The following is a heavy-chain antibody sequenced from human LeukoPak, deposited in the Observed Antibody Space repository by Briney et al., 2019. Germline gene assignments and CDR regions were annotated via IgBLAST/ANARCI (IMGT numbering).Heavy chain of an antibody. D-gene: IGHD1-1*01. J-gene: IGHJ5*02. CDR1: GGSVSGYY. CDR2: VYYSGST. Sequence: SETLSLTCVVSGGSVSGYYWGWIRQPPGRGLEWIGYVYYSGSTNYNPSFKSRITISVDTSRNQFSLQLSSVTAADTAVYYCARDARTTDIALWGQRTLVTVSS. V-gene: IGHV4-59*02. CDR3: ARDARTTDIAL.